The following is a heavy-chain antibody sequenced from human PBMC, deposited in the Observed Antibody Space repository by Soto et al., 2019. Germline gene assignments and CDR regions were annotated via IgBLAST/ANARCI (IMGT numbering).Heavy chain of an antibody. CDR2: ISSSSSYI. D-gene: IGHD3-10*01. CDR3: ARPSEEDAFDI. CDR1: YS. J-gene: IGHJ3*02. Sequence: YSRNWISQAQGKGLEWVSSISSSSSYIYYADSVKGRFTISRDNSKNTLYLQMNSLRAEDTAVYYCARPSEEDAFDIWGQGTMVTVS. V-gene: IGHV3-21*01.